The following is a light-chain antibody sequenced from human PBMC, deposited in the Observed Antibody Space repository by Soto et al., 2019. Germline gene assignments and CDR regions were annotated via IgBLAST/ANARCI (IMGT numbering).Light chain of an antibody. V-gene: IGLV7-46*01. CDR2: DTS. CDR3: LLFYDSFRV. J-gene: IGLJ2*01. CDR1: TGATTSGHY. Sequence: QAVVTQEPSLTVSPGGTVTLTCGSSTGATTSGHYPYWIQQKPGQAPKTPIYDTSKKHSWTPARFSGSLLGGKAALTLSGAQPEDEADYYCLLFYDSFRVFGGGTKLTVL.